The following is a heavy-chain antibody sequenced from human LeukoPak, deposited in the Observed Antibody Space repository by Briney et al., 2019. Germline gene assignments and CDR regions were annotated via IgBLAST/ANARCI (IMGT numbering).Heavy chain of an antibody. CDR1: GFTFSDYY. J-gene: IGHJ4*02. D-gene: IGHD3-22*01. Sequence: GSLRLSCAASGFTFSDYYMSWIRQAPGKGLEWVSYISSSGSTIYYADSVKGRFTISRDNAKNSLYLQMNSLRAEDTAVYYCARDAYYDSSGYLKSWGRGTMVTVSS. CDR2: ISSSGSTI. V-gene: IGHV3-11*04. CDR3: ARDAYYDSSGYLKS.